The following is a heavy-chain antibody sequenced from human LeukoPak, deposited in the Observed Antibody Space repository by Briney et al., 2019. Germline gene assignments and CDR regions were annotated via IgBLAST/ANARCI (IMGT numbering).Heavy chain of an antibody. D-gene: IGHD3-22*01. CDR1: GFTFSSYA. V-gene: IGHV3-23*01. J-gene: IGHJ4*02. CDR3: AKPDTASNGFIPYYFDY. Sequence: AAGSLRLSCAASGFTFSSYAMSWVRQAPGKGLEWVSAISGSGGSTYYADSVKGRFTISRDNSKNTLYLQMNSLRAEDTAVYYCAKPDTASNGFIPYYFDYWGQGTLVTVSS. CDR2: ISGSGGST.